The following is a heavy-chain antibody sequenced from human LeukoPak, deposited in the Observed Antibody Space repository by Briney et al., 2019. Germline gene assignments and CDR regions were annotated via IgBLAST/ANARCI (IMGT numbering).Heavy chain of an antibody. CDR2: ISAYNGKT. Sequence: ASVTVSCKASGYTFTSYGISWVRQAPGQGLEWMGWISAYNGKTNYAQNLQGGVTMTTDTSTSTAYMELRSLRSDDTAVYFCARDSSSGSYYDSSGYYCDYWGQGTLVTVSS. D-gene: IGHD3-22*01. CDR3: ARDSSSGSYYDSSGYYCDY. CDR1: GYTFTSYG. V-gene: IGHV1-18*01. J-gene: IGHJ4*02.